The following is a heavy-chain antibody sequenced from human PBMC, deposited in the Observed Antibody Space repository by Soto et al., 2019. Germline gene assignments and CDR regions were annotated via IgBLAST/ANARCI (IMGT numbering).Heavy chain of an antibody. J-gene: IGHJ6*03. CDR3: AKSGYSDQLQYSPGYYYYMDV. CDR2: ISWNSGSI. Sequence: EVQLVESGGGLVQPGRSLRLSCAASGFTFDDYAMHWVRQAPGKGLEWVSGISWNSGSIGYADSVKGRFTISRDNAKNSLYLQMNSLRAEDTALYYCAKSGYSDQLQYSPGYYYYMDVWGKGTTVTVSS. V-gene: IGHV3-9*01. CDR1: GFTFDDYA. D-gene: IGHD2-2*02.